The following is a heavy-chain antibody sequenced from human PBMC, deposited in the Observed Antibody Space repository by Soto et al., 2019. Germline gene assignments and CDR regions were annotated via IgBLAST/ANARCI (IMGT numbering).Heavy chain of an antibody. D-gene: IGHD3-22*01. V-gene: IGHV1-18*01. J-gene: IGHJ1*01. CDR1: GYTFISYG. Sequence: ASVKVSCKASGYTFISYGITWVRQAPGQGLERRGWISAYNDNTKYAQKFQGTVTLTTYTSTTTAYMELKSLRFDDKAVYYCARYEGPYYYDSSAYQSNLGQGTLVTVSS. CDR2: ISAYNDNT. CDR3: ARYEGPYYYDSSAYQSN.